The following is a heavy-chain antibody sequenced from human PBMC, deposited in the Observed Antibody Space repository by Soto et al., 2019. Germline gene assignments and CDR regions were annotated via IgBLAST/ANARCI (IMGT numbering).Heavy chain of an antibody. CDR2: INHSGST. D-gene: IGHD3-3*01. CDR1: GGSFSGYY. CDR3: ARKPEYYELWSGYHIYGMDV. Sequence: SETLSLTCAVYGGSFSGYYWSWIRQPPGKGLEWIGEINHSGSTNYNPSLKSRVTISVDTSKNQFSLKLSSVTAADTAVYYCARKPEYYELWSGYHIYGMDVWGQGTTVTVSS. J-gene: IGHJ6*02. V-gene: IGHV4-34*01.